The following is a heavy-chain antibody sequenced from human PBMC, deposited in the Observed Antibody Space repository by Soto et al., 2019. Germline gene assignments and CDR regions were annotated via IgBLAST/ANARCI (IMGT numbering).Heavy chain of an antibody. CDR1: GFTFSSYG. D-gene: IGHD2-2*01. J-gene: IGHJ6*02. CDR2: IWYDGSNK. CDR3: ARTSFSYYYYGMDV. Sequence: VGSLRLSCAASGFTFSSYGMHWVRQAPGKGLEWVAVIWYDGSNKYYADSVKGRFTISRDNSKNTLYLQMNSLRAEDTAVYYCARTSFSYYYYGMDVWGQGTTVTV. V-gene: IGHV3-33*01.